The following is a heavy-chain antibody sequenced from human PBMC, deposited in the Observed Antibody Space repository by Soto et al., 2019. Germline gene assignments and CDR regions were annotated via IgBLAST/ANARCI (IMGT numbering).Heavy chain of an antibody. CDR1: GFSLTTGKMG. CDR3: ARMNVDSYQFYYAMDV. CDR2: IFSDNER. V-gene: IGHV2-26*01. Sequence: SGPTLVNPTETLTLTCTVSGFSLTTGKMGVSWIRQPPGKALEWLAHIFSDNERSYSTSLQGRLTISKDTSGSQVVLSMTNVDPVDTATYYCARMNVDSYQFYYAMDVWGQGATVTVSS. D-gene: IGHD4-17*01. J-gene: IGHJ6*02.